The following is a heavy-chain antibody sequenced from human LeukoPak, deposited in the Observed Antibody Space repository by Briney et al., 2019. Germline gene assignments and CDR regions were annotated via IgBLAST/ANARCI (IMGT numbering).Heavy chain of an antibody. CDR2: INSDGSST. J-gene: IGHJ3*02. V-gene: IGHV3-74*01. D-gene: IGHD3-10*01. Sequence: GGSLRLSCAASGFTFSRYWMHWVRQAPGKGLVWVSRINSDGSSTNYADSVKGRFTISRDNTKNTLYLQMNSLRAEDMAVYYCARAGKTGAAAFDIWGQGTMVTVSS. CDR1: GFTFSRYW. CDR3: ARAGKTGAAAFDI.